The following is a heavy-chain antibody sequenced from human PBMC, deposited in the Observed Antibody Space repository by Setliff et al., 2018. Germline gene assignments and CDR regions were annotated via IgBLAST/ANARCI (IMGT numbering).Heavy chain of an antibody. J-gene: IGHJ4*02. D-gene: IGHD6-19*01. CDR3: ARVTIAVAGYFDF. CDR2: IIPILGIA. CDR1: GGTFSSYA. V-gene: IGHV1-69*10. Sequence: SVKVSCKASGGTFSSYAISWVRQAPGQGLEWMGGIIPILGIANYAQKFQGRVTITADKSTSTAYMELRSLRSDDTAVYYCARVTIAVAGYFDFWGQGTLVTV.